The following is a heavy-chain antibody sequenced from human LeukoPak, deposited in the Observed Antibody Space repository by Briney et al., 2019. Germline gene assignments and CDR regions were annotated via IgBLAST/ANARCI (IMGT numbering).Heavy chain of an antibody. J-gene: IGHJ4*02. CDR1: GFTLSSYY. D-gene: IGHD2-15*01. CDR2: INGDGSST. V-gene: IGHV3-74*01. Sequence: HGGSLRLSCVASGFTLSSYYMHWVRQVPGKGLVWVSCINGDGSSTKYADSVKGRFTISRDNAKNTLYLQVNSLRAEDTAVYYCAQGGSPGALDYWGRGTLVTVSS. CDR3: AQGGSPGALDY.